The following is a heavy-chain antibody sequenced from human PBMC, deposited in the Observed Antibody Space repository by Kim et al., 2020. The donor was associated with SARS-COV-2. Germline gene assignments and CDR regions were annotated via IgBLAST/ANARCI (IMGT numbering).Heavy chain of an antibody. CDR2: ISYDGSNQ. D-gene: IGHD2-2*01. J-gene: IGHJ4*02. V-gene: IGHV3-30*18. Sequence: GGSLRLSCAASGFTFSNYGMHWVRQAPGKGLEWVAVISYDGSNQYYGDSVKGRFSISRDNSENTLYLQMDSLRAEDTAVYYCVKDHCSTSNCYVGNILGYYFDYWAQGTLVTVSS. CDR3: VKDHCSTSNCYVGNILGYYFDY. CDR1: GFTFSNYG.